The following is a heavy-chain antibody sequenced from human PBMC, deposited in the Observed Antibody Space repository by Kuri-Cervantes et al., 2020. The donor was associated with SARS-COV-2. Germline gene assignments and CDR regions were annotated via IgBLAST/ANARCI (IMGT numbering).Heavy chain of an antibody. CDR2: INRNGGST. CDR3: AHIGGYSGYDPDY. CDR1: GFTFDDYG. J-gene: IGHJ4*02. Sequence: GGSLRLSCAAPGFTFDDYGISWVRQAPGKVLEWVSGINRNGGSTGYADSVKGQFTISRDNAKNSVYLQMNSLRAEDTAVYYCAHIGGYSGYDPDYWGQGTLVTVSS. D-gene: IGHD5-12*01. V-gene: IGHV3-20*04.